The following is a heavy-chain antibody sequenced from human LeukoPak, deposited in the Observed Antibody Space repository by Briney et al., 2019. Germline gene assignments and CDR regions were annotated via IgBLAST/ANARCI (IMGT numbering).Heavy chain of an antibody. J-gene: IGHJ4*02. CDR2: ISSSSSYT. D-gene: IGHD3-10*01. CDR1: GFTFSDYY. V-gene: IGHV3-11*03. Sequence: PGGSLRLSRAASGFTFSDYYMSWIRQAPGKGLEWVSYISSSSSYTNYADSVKGRFTISRDNAKNSLYLQMNSLRAEDTAVYYCARQYYYGSGSYYDYWGQGTLVTVSS. CDR3: ARQYYYGSGSYYDY.